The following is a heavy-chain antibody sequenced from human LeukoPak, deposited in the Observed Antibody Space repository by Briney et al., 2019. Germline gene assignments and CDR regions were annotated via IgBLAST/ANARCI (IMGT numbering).Heavy chain of an antibody. D-gene: IGHD4-17*01. CDR1: GGTFSSYA. CDR2: IIPILGIA. J-gene: IGHJ4*02. V-gene: IGHV1-69*04. Sequence: SVKVSCKASGGTFSSYAISWVRQAPGQGLEWMGRIIPILGIANYAQKFQGRVTITADKSTSTAYMGLSSLRSEDTAVYYCARDLGREGYGDCFDYWGQGTLVTVSS. CDR3: ARDLGREGYGDCFDY.